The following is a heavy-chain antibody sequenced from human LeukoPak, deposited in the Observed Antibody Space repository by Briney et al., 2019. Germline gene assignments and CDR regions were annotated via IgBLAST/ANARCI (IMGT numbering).Heavy chain of an antibody. J-gene: IGHJ1*01. Sequence: GKGLERVEVIWYDGSNKYYGDSVKGRFTISRDNSKKTLYLQMNSLRVEDTAVYYCARGDGYNDAEYLQHWGQGTLVTVS. D-gene: IGHD5-24*01. CDR3: ARGDGYNDAEYLQH. V-gene: IGHV3-33*01. CDR2: IWYDGSNK.